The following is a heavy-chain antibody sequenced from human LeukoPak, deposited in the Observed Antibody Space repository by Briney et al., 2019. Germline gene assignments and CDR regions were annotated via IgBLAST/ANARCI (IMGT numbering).Heavy chain of an antibody. CDR1: GFSFNTYG. CDR3: ARGGPEWPLDY. V-gene: IGHV3-33*01. D-gene: IGHD3-3*01. Sequence: GRSLRLSCAASGFSFNTYGMLWVRQAPGKGLECVAVIWYDGCNTYYADSVKGRFTISRDNSKNTPYLQMNSLRAEDTAVYYCARGGPEWPLDYWGQGTLVTVSS. J-gene: IGHJ4*02. CDR2: IWYDGCNT.